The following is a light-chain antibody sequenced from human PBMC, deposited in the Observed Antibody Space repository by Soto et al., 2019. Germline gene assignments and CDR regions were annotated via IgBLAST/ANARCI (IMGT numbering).Light chain of an antibody. Sequence: DIAMTQSPDSLSVSLGEMATFNCKSSQSVLYSSNNKNYLAWYQQKPGQPPKLLIYWASTRESGVPERFTGSGSGTDFTLTISGLQSEDAAVYYCQQYYSTPITFGQGTRLEIK. CDR3: QQYYSTPIT. V-gene: IGKV4-1*01. J-gene: IGKJ5*01. CDR1: QSVLYSSNNKNY. CDR2: WAS.